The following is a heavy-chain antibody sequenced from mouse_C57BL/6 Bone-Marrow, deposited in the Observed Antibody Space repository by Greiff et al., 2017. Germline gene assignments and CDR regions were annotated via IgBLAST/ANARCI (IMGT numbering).Heavy chain of an antibody. CDR1: GYSITSGYY. J-gene: IGHJ3*01. CDR2: ISYDGSN. V-gene: IGHV3-6*01. CDR3: ARNRRFAY. Sequence: ESGPGLVKPSQSLSLTCSVTGYSITSGYYWNWIRQFPGNNLEWMGYISYDGSNNYNPSLKNRISFTRDTSKNQFFLKLNSVTTEDTATYYCARNRRFAYWGQGTLVTVSA.